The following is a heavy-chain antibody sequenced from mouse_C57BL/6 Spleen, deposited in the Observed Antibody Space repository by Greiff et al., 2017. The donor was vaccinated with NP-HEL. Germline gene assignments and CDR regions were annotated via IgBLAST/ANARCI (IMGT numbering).Heavy chain of an antibody. CDR2: LNPSRGYT. D-gene: IGHD2-3*01. V-gene: IGHV1-4*01. CDR3: ARWMPSYDGDKGWFAY. CDR1: GYTFTSYT. J-gene: IGHJ3*01. Sequence: VQLHQSGAELARPGPSVKMSCKASGYTFTSYTMHWVKQRPGQGLAWIGYLNPSRGYTTYNQKFKDKATLTADKSASTAYMQLSSLTSEDSAVYYCARWMPSYDGDKGWFAYWGQGTLVTVSA.